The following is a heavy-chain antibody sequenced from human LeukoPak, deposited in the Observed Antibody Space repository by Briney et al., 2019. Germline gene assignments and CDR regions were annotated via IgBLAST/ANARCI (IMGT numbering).Heavy chain of an antibody. J-gene: IGHJ3*02. Sequence: PGGSLRLSCAASGFTFDDYAMHWVRQAPGKGLEWASGISWNSGSIGYADSVKGRFTISRDNAKNSLYLQMNSLRAEDTAVYYCARLYGGNPLDAFDIWGQGTMVTVSS. CDR1: GFTFDDYA. CDR3: ARLYGGNPLDAFDI. CDR2: ISWNSGSI. V-gene: IGHV3-9*01. D-gene: IGHD4-23*01.